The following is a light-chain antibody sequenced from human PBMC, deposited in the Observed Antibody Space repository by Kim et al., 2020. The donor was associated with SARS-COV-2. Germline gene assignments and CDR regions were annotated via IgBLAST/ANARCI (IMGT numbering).Light chain of an antibody. V-gene: IGKV3-15*01. CDR2: GAS. Sequence: VYPGERATLSCRASQSVSSNLAWYQQKPGQAPRLLIYGASTRATGIPARFSGSGSGTEFTLTISSLQSEDFAVYYCQQYNNWPYTFGQGTKLEI. J-gene: IGKJ2*01. CDR3: QQYNNWPYT. CDR1: QSVSSN.